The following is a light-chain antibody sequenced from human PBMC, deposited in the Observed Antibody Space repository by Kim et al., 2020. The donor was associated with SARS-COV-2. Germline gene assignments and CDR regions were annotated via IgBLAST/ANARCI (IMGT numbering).Light chain of an antibody. Sequence: QSALTQPASVSGSPGQSITISCTGTSSDVGGYNYVSWYQQHPGKAPKLLILDVIKRPSGISDRFSGSKSGNTASLTISGLQAEDEADYYCSSYTSSSTFVFGTGTKVTVL. J-gene: IGLJ1*01. CDR2: DVI. CDR1: SSDVGGYNY. V-gene: IGLV2-14*01. CDR3: SSYTSSSTFV.